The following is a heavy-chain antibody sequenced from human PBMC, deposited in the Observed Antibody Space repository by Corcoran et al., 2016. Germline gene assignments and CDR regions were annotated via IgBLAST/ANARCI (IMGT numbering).Heavy chain of an antibody. CDR1: GYTFTSYG. CDR2: ISAYNGNT. Sequence: QVQLVQSGAEVKKPGASVKVSCKASGYTFTSYGISWVRQAPGQGLEWMGWISAYNGNTNYAQKLQGRVTMTTDTSTSTAYMELRSLRSDDTAGYYCAGDAGENWNAGLNYYYYGMDVWGQGTTVTVSS. V-gene: IGHV1-18*01. D-gene: IGHD1-1*01. CDR3: AGDAGENWNAGLNYYYYGMDV. J-gene: IGHJ6*02.